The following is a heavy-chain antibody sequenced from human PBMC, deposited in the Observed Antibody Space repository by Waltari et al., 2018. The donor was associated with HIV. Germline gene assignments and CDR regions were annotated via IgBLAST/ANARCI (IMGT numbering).Heavy chain of an antibody. D-gene: IGHD3-16*02. CDR1: GFTFRAYA. CDR3: AKGRARYRLTYFDH. Sequence: EVHLLESGGGLVQPGGSLGLYCAASGFTFRAYAMIWVRQAPVRGLQCVSGLSDIDSTYYTGSVKGRFTMSRDQSKDTVYLQLNSLRVDDSAIYYCAKGRARYRLTYFDHWRRRTLVTVSS. CDR2: LSDIDST. J-gene: IGHJ4*02. V-gene: IGHV3-23*01.